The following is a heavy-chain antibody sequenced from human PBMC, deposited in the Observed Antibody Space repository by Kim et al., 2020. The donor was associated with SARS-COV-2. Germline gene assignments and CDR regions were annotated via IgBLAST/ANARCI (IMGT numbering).Heavy chain of an antibody. CDR2: ISSSGSTI. CDR1: GFTFSSYE. J-gene: IGHJ6*02. V-gene: IGHV3-48*03. Sequence: GGSLRLSCAASGFTFSSYEMNWVRQAPGKGLEWVSYISSSGSTIYYADSVKGRFTISRDNAKNSLYLQMNSLRAEDTAVYYCARAVEGSGSYYLGYYGMDVWGQGTTVTVSS. D-gene: IGHD3-10*01. CDR3: ARAVEGSGSYYLGYYGMDV.